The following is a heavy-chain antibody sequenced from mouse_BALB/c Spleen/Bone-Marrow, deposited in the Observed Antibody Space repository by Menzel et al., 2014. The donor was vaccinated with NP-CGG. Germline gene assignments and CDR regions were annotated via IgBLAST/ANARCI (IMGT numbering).Heavy chain of an antibody. J-gene: IGHJ2*01. CDR1: GYTFTSYW. V-gene: IGHV1-7*01. D-gene: IGHD2-4*01. CDR3: ARSGDYGQFDY. Sequence: QVQLRQPGTELAKPGASVKMSCKASGYTFTSYWMHWVKQRPGQGLEWIGYINPSTGYTEFYQNFKDKATLTADKSSSTAYMQLSSLISEDSAVYYCARSGDYGQFDYWGQGTTLTVSS. CDR2: INPSTGYT.